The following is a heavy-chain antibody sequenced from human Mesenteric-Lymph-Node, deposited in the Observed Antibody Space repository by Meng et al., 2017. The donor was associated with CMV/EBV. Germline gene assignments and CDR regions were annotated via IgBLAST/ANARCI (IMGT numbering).Heavy chain of an antibody. D-gene: IGHD4-23*01. J-gene: IGHJ4*02. V-gene: IGHV3-9*01. Sequence: GGSLRLSCAASGFTFDDYAMHWVRQAPGKGLEWVSGISWNSGSIGYADSVKGRFTISRDNAKNSLYLQMNSLRAEDTAVYYCARDLDYGGNRAMGALDMWGQGTLVTVSS. CDR2: ISWNSGSI. CDR1: GFTFDDYA. CDR3: ARDLDYGGNRAMGALDM.